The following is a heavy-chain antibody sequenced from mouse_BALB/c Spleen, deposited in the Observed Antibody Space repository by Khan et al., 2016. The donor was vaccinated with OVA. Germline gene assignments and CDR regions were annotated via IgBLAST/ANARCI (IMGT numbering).Heavy chain of an antibody. Sequence: QVQLKQSGAELMKPGASVKISCKASGYTFSSYWIEWVKQRPGHGLEWIGEILPGSGNNNFNEKFRGKATFAADTSSHTAYMQLSSLTSEDSAVYYCARGDYYGGTCWFGYWGQGTLVTVSA. CDR1: GYTFSSYW. CDR2: ILPGSGNN. V-gene: IGHV1-9*01. D-gene: IGHD1-1*01. J-gene: IGHJ3*01. CDR3: ARGDYYGGTCWFGY.